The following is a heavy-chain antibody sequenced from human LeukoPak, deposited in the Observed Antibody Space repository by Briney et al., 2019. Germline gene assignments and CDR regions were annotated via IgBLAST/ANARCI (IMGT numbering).Heavy chain of an antibody. Sequence: PSETLSLTCTVSDDSISDYYRGWIRQPPGKGLEWIGYIHNSGTSTYNLSLKSRVTISADTSKNQFSLKLNSMTTADTAVYYCTRGAGWLIDYWGQGILVTVSA. CDR2: IHNSGTS. V-gene: IGHV4-59*01. J-gene: IGHJ4*02. CDR1: DDSISDYY. D-gene: IGHD3-16*01. CDR3: TRGAGWLIDY.